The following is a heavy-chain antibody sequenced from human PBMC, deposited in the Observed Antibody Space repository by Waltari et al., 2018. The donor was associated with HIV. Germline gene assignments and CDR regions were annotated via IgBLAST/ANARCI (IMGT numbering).Heavy chain of an antibody. V-gene: IGHV4-34*01. D-gene: IGHD1-7*01. J-gene: IGHJ4*02. CDR2: INHSGST. CDR3: ARGPRYNWNYADY. CDR1: GGSFSGYY. Sequence: QVQLQQWGAGLLKPSETLSLTCAVYGGSFSGYYWSWIRQPPGKGLEWIGEINHSGSTNYNPSLKSRVTISVDTSKNQFSLKLSSVTAADTAVYYCARGPRYNWNYADYWGQGTLVTVSS.